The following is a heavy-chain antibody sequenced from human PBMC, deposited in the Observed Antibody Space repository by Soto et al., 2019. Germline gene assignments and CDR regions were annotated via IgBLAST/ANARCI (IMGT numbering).Heavy chain of an antibody. CDR1: GGSISSYY. V-gene: IGHV4-4*07. CDR3: ARSGGSFNFDY. J-gene: IGHJ4*02. Sequence: QVQLQESGPGLVKPSETLSLTCSVSGGSISSYYWSWIRQPAGKGLEWIGRIQGSGNTSYNPSLKSRVTMSGDTSKNQFSLKLSSVTAADTAVYYCARSGGSFNFDYWGQGTLVTVSS. CDR2: IQGSGNT. D-gene: IGHD1-26*01.